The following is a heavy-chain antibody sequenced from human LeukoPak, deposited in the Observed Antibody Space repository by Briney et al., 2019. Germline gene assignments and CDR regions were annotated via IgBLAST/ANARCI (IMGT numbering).Heavy chain of an antibody. D-gene: IGHD1-26*01. Sequence: GSSVKVSRKDAGGIFSSHPISRVRQAPGQGLEWMGGIITIFGTANYAQKFQGRVTITEDESTSTAYMELSRQRSAAPAVALCALGDEGAVQSGLFDPWGQGTLVTVSS. CDR3: ALGDEGAVQSGLFDP. J-gene: IGHJ5*02. V-gene: IGHV1-69*01. CDR2: IITIFGTA. CDR1: GGIFSSHP.